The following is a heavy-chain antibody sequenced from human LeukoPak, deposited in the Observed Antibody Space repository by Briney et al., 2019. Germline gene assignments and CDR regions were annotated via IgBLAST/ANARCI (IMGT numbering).Heavy chain of an antibody. D-gene: IGHD3-22*01. J-gene: IGHJ5*02. Sequence: SETLSLTCTVSYESISSSSHYWGWIRRPPGKGLEWIGSIDSRRNIHSNPSLDSRATISVDTSKNQFSLKLSSVTAADTAVYYFARTKYYFDSSDYFFFDPWGQGILVTVSS. CDR2: IDSRRNI. V-gene: IGHV4-39*01. CDR1: YESISSSSHY. CDR3: ARTKYYFDSSDYFFFDP.